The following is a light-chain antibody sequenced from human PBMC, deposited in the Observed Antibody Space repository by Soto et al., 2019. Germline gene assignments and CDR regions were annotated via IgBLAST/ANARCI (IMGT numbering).Light chain of an antibody. CDR2: DAS. CDR3: QQRSNWRVT. V-gene: IGKV3-11*01. Sequence: EIVLTQSPATLSLSPGERATLSCRASQSVNIYLAWYQQKPGHAPRLLIYDASNRATGIPARFSGSGSGTDFTLTISSLEPEDIAVYYCQQRSNWRVTFGGGTKVDIK. CDR1: QSVNIY. J-gene: IGKJ4*01.